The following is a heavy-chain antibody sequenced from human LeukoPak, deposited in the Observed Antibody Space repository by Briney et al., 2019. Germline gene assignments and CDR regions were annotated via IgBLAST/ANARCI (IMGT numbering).Heavy chain of an antibody. CDR2: ISGSDNST. V-gene: IGHV3-23*01. D-gene: IGHD2-15*01. CDR1: GFTFSNYA. Sequence: GGSLRLSCAASGFTFSNYAMSWVRQAPGKGLEWVSAISGSDNSTYYADSVKGRFTISRDNSKNTLYLHMNSLRAEDTAVYYCANRDWCCCGGSFYFYYFDFWGQGTLVTVSS. J-gene: IGHJ4*02. CDR3: ANRDWCCCGGSFYFYYFDF.